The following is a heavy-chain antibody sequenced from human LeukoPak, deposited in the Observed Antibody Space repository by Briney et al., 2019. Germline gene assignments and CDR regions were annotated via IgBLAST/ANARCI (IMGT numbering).Heavy chain of an antibody. CDR3: AKDEYDSRLGY. CDR1: GFTFSSYA. J-gene: IGHJ4*02. V-gene: IGHV3-23*01. CDR2: VSGSGGST. Sequence: GGSLRLSCAASGFTFSSYAMSWVRQAPGKGLEWVSAVSGSGGSTYYADSVKGRFTISRDNSKNTLYLQMNSLRAEDTAVYYCAKDEYDSRLGYWGQGTLVTVSS. D-gene: IGHD3-22*01.